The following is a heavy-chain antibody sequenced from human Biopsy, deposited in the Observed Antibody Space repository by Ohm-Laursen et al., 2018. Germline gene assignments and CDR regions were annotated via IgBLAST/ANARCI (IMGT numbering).Heavy chain of an antibody. D-gene: IGHD4-11*01. CDR1: GFTFSNYY. CDR3: ARGGFFAYSTFDY. CDR2: IKRDGTTT. V-gene: IGHV3-74*01. Sequence: GFLRLSCAASGFTFSNYYMHWVRQAPGKGLLWVSRIKRDGTTTDYAESVKGRFTISRDNAKNTLYLQMNSLRAEDTPVYYCARGGFFAYSTFDYWGQGALVTVSS. J-gene: IGHJ4*02.